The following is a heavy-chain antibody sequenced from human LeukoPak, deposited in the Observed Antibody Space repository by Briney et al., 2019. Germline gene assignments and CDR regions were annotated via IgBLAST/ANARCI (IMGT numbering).Heavy chain of an antibody. CDR2: INHSGST. CDR3: ARGSAPRYYYYMDV. D-gene: IGHD6-6*01. CDR1: GGSFSGYY. Sequence: PSETLSLTCAVYGGSFSGYYWSWIRQPPGKGLEWIGEINHSGSTNYNPSLKSRVTISVDTSKNQFSLKLSSVTAADTAVYYCARGSAPRYYYYMDVWGKGTTVTVSS. V-gene: IGHV4-34*01. J-gene: IGHJ6*03.